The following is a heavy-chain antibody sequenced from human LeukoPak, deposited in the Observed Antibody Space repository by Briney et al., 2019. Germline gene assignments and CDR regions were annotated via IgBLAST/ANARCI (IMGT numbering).Heavy chain of an antibody. J-gene: IGHJ5*02. CDR2: ISSSSSYI. D-gene: IGHD1-1*01. V-gene: IGHV3-21*04. CDR1: GFTFSSYS. Sequence: GGSLRLSCAASGFTFSSYSMNWVRQAPGKGLEWVSSISSSSSYIYYADSVKGRFTISRDNAKNSLYLQMNSLRAEDTAVYYCARAPSVGANAHNWFDPWGQGTLVTVSS. CDR3: ARAPSVGANAHNWFDP.